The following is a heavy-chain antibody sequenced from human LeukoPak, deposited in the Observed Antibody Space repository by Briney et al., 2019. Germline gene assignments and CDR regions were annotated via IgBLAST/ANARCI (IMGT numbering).Heavy chain of an antibody. D-gene: IGHD3-10*01. CDR3: AKDLVITMVRGVINPNAEYFQH. CDR1: GFTFSNYA. J-gene: IGHJ1*01. CDR2: ISGSGSGGGT. V-gene: IGHV3-23*01. Sequence: GGSLRLSCTASGFTFSNYAMSWVRQAPGKGLEWVSNISGSGSGGGTYYADSVKGRFTISRDNSKNTLYLQMNSLRAEDTAVYYCAKDLVITMVRGVINPNAEYFQHWGQGTLVTVSS.